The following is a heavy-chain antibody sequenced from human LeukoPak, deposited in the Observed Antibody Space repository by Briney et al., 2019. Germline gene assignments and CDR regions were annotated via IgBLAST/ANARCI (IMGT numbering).Heavy chain of an antibody. D-gene: IGHD3-22*01. CDR1: GYSFTSYW. Sequence: GESLQISCKGSGYSFTSYWIGWVRQMPGKGLEWMGIIYPGDSDTRYSPSFQGQVAISADKSISTAYLQWSSLKASDTAMYYCARSGYYDSSGYYYVGNWFYPWGQGTLVTVSS. CDR2: IYPGDSDT. J-gene: IGHJ5*02. CDR3: ARSGYYDSSGYYYVGNWFYP. V-gene: IGHV5-51*01.